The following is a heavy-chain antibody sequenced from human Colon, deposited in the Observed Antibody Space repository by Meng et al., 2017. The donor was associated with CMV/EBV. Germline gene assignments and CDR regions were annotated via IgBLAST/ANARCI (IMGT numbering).Heavy chain of an antibody. Sequence: QITLHESGPTLVKPTQTLTLTCTFSGFSLNTYEVGVGWFRQPPGKAPEWLALIYWDDDKRYRSSLGNRLTLTHDASKNQVVLTMTDMDPVDTATYYCAHKSLPAAFFDYWSQGTLVTVSS. CDR3: AHKSLPAAFFDY. D-gene: IGHD2-2*01. CDR1: GFSLNTYEVG. V-gene: IGHV2-5*02. CDR2: IYWDDDK. J-gene: IGHJ4*02.